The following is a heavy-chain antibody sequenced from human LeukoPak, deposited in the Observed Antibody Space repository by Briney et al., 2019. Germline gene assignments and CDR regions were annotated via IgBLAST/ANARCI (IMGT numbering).Heavy chain of an antibody. D-gene: IGHD3-16*01. J-gene: IGHJ4*02. Sequence: SETPSLTCTVSGVSISTTSYYWGWIRQTPGKGLEWIGSMLYRGSTYYSPSLRSRVIISADASKNQFFLTLSPVTAADTAVYYCARQGGWGGALSFFDSWGQGTLITVSS. CDR1: GVSISTTSYY. CDR3: ARQGGWGGALSFFDS. CDR2: MLYRGST. V-gene: IGHV4-39*01.